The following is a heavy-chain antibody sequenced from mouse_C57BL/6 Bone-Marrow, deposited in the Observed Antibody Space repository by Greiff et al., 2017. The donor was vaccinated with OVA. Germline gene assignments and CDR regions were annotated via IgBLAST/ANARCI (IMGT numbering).Heavy chain of an antibody. V-gene: IGHV1-62-2*01. CDR2: FYPGSGSI. D-gene: IGHD2-5*01. CDR1: GYTFTEYT. CDR3: AVRGYSNYVAYYFDY. J-gene: IGHJ2*01. Sequence: QVQLKQSGAELVKPGASVKLSCKASGYTFTEYTIHWVKQRSGQGLEWIGWFYPGSGSIKYNEKFKDKATLTVDTSSSTAYMQLSSLTSEDSAVYYCAVRGYSNYVAYYFDYWGQGTTLTVSS.